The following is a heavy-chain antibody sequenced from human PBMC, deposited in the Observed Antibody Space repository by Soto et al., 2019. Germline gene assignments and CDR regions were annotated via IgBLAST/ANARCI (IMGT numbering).Heavy chain of an antibody. D-gene: IGHD1-26*01. CDR1: GITFSSYG. CDR3: ARVRFEATWYSGYYGMDV. Sequence: QVQLVESGGGVVQPGRSLRLSCAASGITFSSYGMHWVRQAPGKGLEWVAFIWYDGTDKYYGDSVKGRFTISRDNSINTLYLQMNSLRAEDTAVYYCARVRFEATWYSGYYGMDVWGQGTTVTVSS. CDR2: IWYDGTDK. J-gene: IGHJ6*02. V-gene: IGHV3-33*01.